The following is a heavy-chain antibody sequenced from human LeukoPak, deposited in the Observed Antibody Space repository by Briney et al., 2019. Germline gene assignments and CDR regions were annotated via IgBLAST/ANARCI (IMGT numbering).Heavy chain of an antibody. D-gene: IGHD6-19*01. J-gene: IGHJ4*02. CDR3: ARDSTWLLDY. CDR2: IKEDGSVK. Sequence: HPGGSLRLSCEGSAFIFSGHWMNWVRQTPGKGLEWVANIKEDGSVKYYVDSVKGRFTISRDNTKNALYLQMNSLRADDTAVYFCARDSTWLLDYWGQGTLITVSS. CDR1: AFIFSGHW. V-gene: IGHV3-7*03.